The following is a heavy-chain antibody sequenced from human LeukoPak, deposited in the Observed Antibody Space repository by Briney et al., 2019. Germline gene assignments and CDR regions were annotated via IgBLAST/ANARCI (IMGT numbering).Heavy chain of an antibody. J-gene: IGHJ4*02. CDR2: ISWNSGSI. CDR3: AKGADYDSSGSIDY. D-gene: IGHD3-22*01. V-gene: IGHV3-9*01. CDR1: GFTFDDYA. Sequence: GRSLRLSCAASGFTFDDYAMHWVRQAPGKGLEWVSGISWNSGSIGYADSVKDRFTISRDNAKNSLYLQMNSLRAEDTALYYCAKGADYDSSGSIDYWGQGTLVTVSS.